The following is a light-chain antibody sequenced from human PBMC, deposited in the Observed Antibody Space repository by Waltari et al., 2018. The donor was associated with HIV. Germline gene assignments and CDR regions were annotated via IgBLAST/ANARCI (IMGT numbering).Light chain of an antibody. CDR2: KHR. J-gene: IGLJ2*01. CDR1: VLPRRY. V-gene: IGLV3-25*03. CDR3: QSTDSGGLHVI. Sequence: SYELTQPPSVSVYPGQTAVITCSGDVLPRRYSYWYQQKPGRAPGEVMYKHRERPSGIPERFSGSISGTTVTLTITGVQAADEAYYYCQSTDSGGLHVIFGGGTKLTVL.